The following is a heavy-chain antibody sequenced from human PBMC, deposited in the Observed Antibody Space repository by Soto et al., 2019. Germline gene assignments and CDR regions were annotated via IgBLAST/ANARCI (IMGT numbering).Heavy chain of an antibody. D-gene: IGHD5-12*01. J-gene: IGHJ3*02. CDR2: ISAYNGNT. V-gene: IGHV1-18*01. CDR3: AREPVEMATIREDAFDI. CDR1: GYTFTSYG. Sequence: ASVKVSCKASGYTFTSYGISWVRQAPGRGLEWMGWISAYNGNTNYAQKLQGRVTMTTDTSTSTAYMELRSLRSDDTAVYYCAREPVEMATIREDAFDIWGQGTMVTVSS.